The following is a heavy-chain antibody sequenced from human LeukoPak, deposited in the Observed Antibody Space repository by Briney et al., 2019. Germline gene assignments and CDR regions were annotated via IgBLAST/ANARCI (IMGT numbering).Heavy chain of an antibody. D-gene: IGHD3-10*01. CDR3: ASDVLLWFGELSGDYYYYGMDV. CDR2: TYYRSKWYN. CDR1: GDSFSSNSAA. V-gene: IGHV6-1*01. J-gene: IGHJ6*04. Sequence: SQTLSLTCAISGDSFSSNSAAWNWIRQSPSRGLEWLGRTYYRSKWYNDYAVSVKSRITINPDTSKNQFSLQLNSVTPEDTAVYYCASDVLLWFGELSGDYYYYGMDVWGKGTTVTVSS.